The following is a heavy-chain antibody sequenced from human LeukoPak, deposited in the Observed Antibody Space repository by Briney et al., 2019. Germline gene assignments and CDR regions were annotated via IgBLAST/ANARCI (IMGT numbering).Heavy chain of an antibody. CDR2: ISYDGSNK. CDR1: GFTFSSYG. V-gene: IGHV3-30*18. CDR3: AKDAYLDY. J-gene: IGHJ4*02. Sequence: GGSLRLSCAASGFTFSSYGMHWVRQAPGKGLEWVAVISYDGSNKYYADSVKGRFTISRDNSKNTLYLQMNSLRAEDTAVYYCAKDAYLDYCGQGTLVTVSS.